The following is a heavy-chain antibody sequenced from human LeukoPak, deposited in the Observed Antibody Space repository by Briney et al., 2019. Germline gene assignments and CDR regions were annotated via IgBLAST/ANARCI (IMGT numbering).Heavy chain of an antibody. J-gene: IGHJ5*02. CDR1: GFTFSTYA. CDR3: VRDQRFDP. CDR2: IGGSGGTT. Sequence: GGSLRLSCAASGFTFSTYAMSGVRQAPGKGLEWVSAIGGSGGTTYYADSVEGRFTISRDNSKNTLYLQMNSLGAEDTAIYYCVRDQRFDPWGQGTLVTVSS. V-gene: IGHV3-23*01.